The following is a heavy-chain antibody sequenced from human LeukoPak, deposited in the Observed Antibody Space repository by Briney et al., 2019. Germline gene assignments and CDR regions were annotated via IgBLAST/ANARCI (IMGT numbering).Heavy chain of an antibody. D-gene: IGHD3-3*01. CDR3: ASYFWSGSRYYFDY. V-gene: IGHV3-21*01. Sequence: GGSLRLSCAASGFTFSSYSMNWVRQAPGKGLEWVSSISSSSYIYYADSVKGRFTISRDNAKNSLYLQMNSLRAEDTAVYYCASYFWSGSRYYFDYWGQGTLVTVSS. CDR1: GFTFSSYS. CDR2: ISSSSYI. J-gene: IGHJ4*02.